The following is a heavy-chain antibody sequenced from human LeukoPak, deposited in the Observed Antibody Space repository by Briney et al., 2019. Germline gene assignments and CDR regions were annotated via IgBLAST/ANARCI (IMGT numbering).Heavy chain of an antibody. CDR3: ARGDQNFDY. CDR1: GDSVSSKSV. CDR2: IYYRSRWSN. Sequence: SQTLSLTCAISGDSVSSKSVWNWIRQSPSRGLEWLGRIYYRSRWSNNYAVSVKSRITINPDTSKNQFSLQLSSVTAEDTAVYCCARGDQNFDYWGQGTLVTVSS. V-gene: IGHV6-1*01. J-gene: IGHJ4*02. D-gene: IGHD5-24*01.